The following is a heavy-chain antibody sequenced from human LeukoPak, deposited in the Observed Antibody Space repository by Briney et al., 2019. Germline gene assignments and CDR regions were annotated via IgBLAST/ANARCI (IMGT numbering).Heavy chain of an antibody. CDR3: ARETIVVVINNWFDP. D-gene: IGHD3-22*01. CDR1: GFTFSSYA. J-gene: IGHJ5*02. V-gene: IGHV3-30-3*01. CDR2: ISYDGSNK. Sequence: SGRSLRLSCAASGFTFSSYAMHWVRQAPGKGLEWVAVISYDGSNKYCADSVKGRLTISRDNSKNTLYLQMNSLRAEDTAVYYCARETIVVVINNWFDPWGQGTLVTVSS.